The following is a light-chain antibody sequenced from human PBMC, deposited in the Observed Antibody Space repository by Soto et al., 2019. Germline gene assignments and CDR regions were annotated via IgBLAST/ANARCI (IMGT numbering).Light chain of an antibody. CDR2: GAS. CDR1: QSVVSSY. CDR3: QQYRT. J-gene: IGKJ1*01. Sequence: EIVFTQSPGTLSFSPGERATLSCRASQSVVSSYLAWYQQKPGQAPRLLIYGASSRATGIPDRFSGSGSGTEFTLAIANLQPEDFAVYYCQQYRTFGQGTKVE. V-gene: IGKV3-20*01.